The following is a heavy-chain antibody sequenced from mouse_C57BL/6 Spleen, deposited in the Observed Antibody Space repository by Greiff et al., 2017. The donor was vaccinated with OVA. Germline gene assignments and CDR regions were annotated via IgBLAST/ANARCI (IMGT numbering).Heavy chain of an antibody. V-gene: IGHV5-17*01. CDR3: ARNRYYGSSPHWYFDV. CDR1: GFTFSDYG. CDR2: ISRGSSTI. Sequence: EVKLVESGGGLVKPGGSLKLSCAASGFTFSDYGMHWVRQAPEKGLEWVAYISRGSSTIYYADTVKGRFTISRDNAKNTLFLQMTSLRSEDTAMYYCARNRYYGSSPHWYFDVWGTGTTVTVSS. J-gene: IGHJ1*03. D-gene: IGHD1-1*01.